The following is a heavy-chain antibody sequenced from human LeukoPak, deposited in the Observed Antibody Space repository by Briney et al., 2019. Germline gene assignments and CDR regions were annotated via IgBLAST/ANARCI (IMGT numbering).Heavy chain of an antibody. CDR3: ATLPITMIRGGVGY. D-gene: IGHD3-10*01. CDR1: GFTVSDNY. J-gene: IGHJ4*02. V-gene: IGHV3-53*01. Sequence: GESLRLSCAASGFTVSDNYMSWVRQAPGKGLEWVSVIYSGGTTKYADSVKGRFTISRDSSKNTLYLQMSSLRAEDTAVYYCATLPITMIRGGVGYWGQGTLVTVSS. CDR2: IYSGGTT.